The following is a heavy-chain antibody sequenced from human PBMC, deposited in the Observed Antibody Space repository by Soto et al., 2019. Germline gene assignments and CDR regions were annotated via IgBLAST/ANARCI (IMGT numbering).Heavy chain of an antibody. Sequence: SETLSLTCTVSGASLSSGGSDWSWIRHHPGKGLEWIGFIFYTGITYYNPSLKSRLTISVDTSKNQFSLNLSSVTAADTAVYYCARAYSGSPFFDCWGQGTLVTVSS. CDR3: ARAYSGSPFFDC. V-gene: IGHV4-31*03. D-gene: IGHD6-6*01. CDR2: IFYTGIT. J-gene: IGHJ4*02. CDR1: GASLSSGGSD.